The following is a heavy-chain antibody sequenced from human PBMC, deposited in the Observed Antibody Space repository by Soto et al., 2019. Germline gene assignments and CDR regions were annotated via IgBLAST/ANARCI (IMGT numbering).Heavy chain of an antibody. V-gene: IGHV3-33*01. D-gene: IGHD3-9*01. CDR1: GFTFSSYG. J-gene: IGHJ4*02. Sequence: GGSLRLSCAASGFTFSSYGMHWVRQAPGKGLEWVAVIWYDGSNKYYADSVKGRFTISRDNSKNTLYLQMNSLRAEDTAVYYCARDKDILTRPTYYFDYWGQGTLVTVSS. CDR2: IWYDGSNK. CDR3: ARDKDILTRPTYYFDY.